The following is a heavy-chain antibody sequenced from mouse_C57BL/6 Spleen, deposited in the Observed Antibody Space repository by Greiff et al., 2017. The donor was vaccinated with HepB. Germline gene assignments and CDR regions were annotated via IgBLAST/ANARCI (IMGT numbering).Heavy chain of an antibody. Sequence: VQLKQPGAELVRPGSSVKLSCKASGYTFTSYWMHWVKQRPIQGLEWIGNIDPSDSETHYNQKFKDKATLTVDKSSSTAYMQLSSLTSEDSAVYYCARSLNYGSSYFDVWGTGTTVTVSS. CDR3: ARSLNYGSSYFDV. J-gene: IGHJ1*03. CDR2: IDPSDSET. D-gene: IGHD1-1*01. V-gene: IGHV1-52*01. CDR1: GYTFTSYW.